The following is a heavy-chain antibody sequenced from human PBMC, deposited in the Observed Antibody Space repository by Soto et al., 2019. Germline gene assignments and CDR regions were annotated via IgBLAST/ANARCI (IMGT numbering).Heavy chain of an antibody. J-gene: IGHJ4*02. CDR3: AKGSSWYPWFDY. Sequence: GGSLRLSYAAAGFTFSSYAMSWVRQAPGKGLEWVSGISGSGGSTYYADSVKGRFTISRDNSKNTLYLQMDSLRAEDTAVYYCAKGSSWYPWFDYWGQGTLVTVSS. D-gene: IGHD6-13*01. CDR2: ISGSGGST. CDR1: GFTFSSYA. V-gene: IGHV3-23*01.